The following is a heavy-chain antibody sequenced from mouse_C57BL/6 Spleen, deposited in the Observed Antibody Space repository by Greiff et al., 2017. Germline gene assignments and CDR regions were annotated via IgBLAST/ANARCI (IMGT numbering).Heavy chain of an antibody. Sequence: EVQGVESGPELVKPGASVKISCKASGYSFTGYYMNWVKQSPEKSLEWIGEMNPSTGGTTYNQKFKAKATLTVDKSSSTAYMQLKSLTSEDSAVYYCARRDYGSSPAMDYWGQGTSVTVSS. CDR3: ARRDYGSSPAMDY. D-gene: IGHD1-1*01. CDR2: MNPSTGGT. CDR1: GYSFTGYY. V-gene: IGHV1-42*01. J-gene: IGHJ4*01.